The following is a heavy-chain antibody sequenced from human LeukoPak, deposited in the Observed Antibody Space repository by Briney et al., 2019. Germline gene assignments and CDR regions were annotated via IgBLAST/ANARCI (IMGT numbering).Heavy chain of an antibody. D-gene: IGHD5-18*01. CDR3: ARDHDGYSYGQRRGFDY. J-gene: IGHJ4*02. CDR2: ISGSGGST. V-gene: IGHV3-23*01. CDR1: GFTFSSYG. Sequence: GGSLRLSCAASGFTFSSYGMSWVRQAPGKGLEWVSAISGSGGSTYYADSVKGRFTISRDNSKNSLYLQMNSLRAEDTAVYYCARDHDGYSYGQRRGFDYWGQGTLVTVSS.